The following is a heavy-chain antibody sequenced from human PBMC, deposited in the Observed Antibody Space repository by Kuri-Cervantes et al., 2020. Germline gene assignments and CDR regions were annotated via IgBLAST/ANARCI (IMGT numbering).Heavy chain of an antibody. Sequence: GESLKISCAASGFTFSSYAMSWVRQAPGKGLEWVSAISGSGGSTYYADSMKGRFTISRDNSKNTLYLQMNSLRAEDTAVYYCAKDHSRWLGEWYYYYYGMDVWGQGTTVTVSS. D-gene: IGHD3-10*01. CDR1: GFTFSSYA. CDR2: ISGSGGST. J-gene: IGHJ6*02. V-gene: IGHV3-23*01. CDR3: AKDHSRWLGEWYYYYYGMDV.